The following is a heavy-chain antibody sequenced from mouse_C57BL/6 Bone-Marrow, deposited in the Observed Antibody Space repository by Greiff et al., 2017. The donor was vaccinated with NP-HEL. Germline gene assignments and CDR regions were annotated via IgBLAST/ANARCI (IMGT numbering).Heavy chain of an antibody. V-gene: IGHV5-4*01. Sequence: EVHLVESGGGLVKPGGSLKLSCAASGFTFSSYAMSWVRQTPEKRLEWVATISDGGSSTYYPDNVKGRFTISRDNAKNNLYLQMSHLKSEDTAMYYCARTIYGYYYAMDYWGQGTSVTVSS. CDR3: ARTIYGYYYAMDY. J-gene: IGHJ4*01. CDR1: GFTFSSYA. D-gene: IGHD2-2*01. CDR2: ISDGGSST.